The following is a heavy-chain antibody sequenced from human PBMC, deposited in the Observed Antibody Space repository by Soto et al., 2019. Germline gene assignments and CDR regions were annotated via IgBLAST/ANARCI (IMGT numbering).Heavy chain of an antibody. CDR3: AHIPNYYQYDWFDP. Sequence: QITLKESGPTLVKPTQTLTLTCTFSGFSLTTRGVGVGWIRQPPGKALECLALIYWDDDKRYSPSLQSRLSITTDTSKNQVVLTMTNVDPVDTATYYCAHIPNYYQYDWFDPWGQGTQVSVSS. J-gene: IGHJ5*02. D-gene: IGHD3-16*01. CDR1: GFSLTTRGVG. CDR2: IYWDDDK. V-gene: IGHV2-5*02.